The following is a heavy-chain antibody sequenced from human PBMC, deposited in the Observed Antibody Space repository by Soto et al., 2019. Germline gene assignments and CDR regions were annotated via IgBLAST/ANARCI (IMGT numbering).Heavy chain of an antibody. CDR1: GVSITDNY. CDR2: IHGSGIT. J-gene: IGHJ5*01. D-gene: IGHD6-19*01. V-gene: IGHV4-4*08. Sequence: SETLSLTCSVSGVSITDNYWTWVRQPPGMRLEWIGYIHGSGITNYNPSLKSRVAMSVDASRNQVSLRLRSVTAADTAVYYCARDRHSVTVAGSSSDSCGQGTLVTVSS. CDR3: ARDRHSVTVAGSSSDS.